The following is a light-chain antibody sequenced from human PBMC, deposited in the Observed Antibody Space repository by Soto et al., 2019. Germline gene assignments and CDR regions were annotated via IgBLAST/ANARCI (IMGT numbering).Light chain of an antibody. Sequence: EIVMTQSPATLSVSPGERATLSCRASQGIGVTLAWYQQKPGQTPRLLIYNAVTRATGVPARFSGSGSWTDFALIINSLQSEDFEVYYCQRYNDWPITSGGGTKVDIK. V-gene: IGKV3-15*01. J-gene: IGKJ3*01. CDR3: QRYNDWPIT. CDR2: NAV. CDR1: QGIGVT.